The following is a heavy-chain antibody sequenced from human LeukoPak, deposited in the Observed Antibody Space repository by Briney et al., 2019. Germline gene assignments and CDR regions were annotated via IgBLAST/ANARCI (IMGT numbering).Heavy chain of an antibody. CDR3: LGAGDLG. CDR1: RFTFSSRW. CDR2: INPDGSEK. J-gene: IGHJ4*02. D-gene: IGHD1-14*01. V-gene: IGHV3-7*01. Sequence: GGSLRLSCAASRFTFSSRWMNWVRQAPGRGLEWVANINPDGSEKYYVDSARGRFSISRDNAKNSLYLQMNSLRAEDTAVYYCLGAGDLGWGQGSLVTVSS.